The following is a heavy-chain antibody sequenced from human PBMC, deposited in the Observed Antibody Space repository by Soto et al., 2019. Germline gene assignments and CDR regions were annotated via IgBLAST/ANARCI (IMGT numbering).Heavy chain of an antibody. CDR3: ARSSGLADY. J-gene: IGHJ4*02. V-gene: IGHV3-30-3*01. CDR1: GFTFSSYA. Sequence: GGSLRLSCAASGFTFSSYAMHWVRQAPGKGLEWVAVISYDGSNKYYADSVKGRFTISRDNSKNTLYLQMNSLRAEDTAVYYCARSSGLADYWGQGTLVTVSS. CDR2: ISYDGSNK.